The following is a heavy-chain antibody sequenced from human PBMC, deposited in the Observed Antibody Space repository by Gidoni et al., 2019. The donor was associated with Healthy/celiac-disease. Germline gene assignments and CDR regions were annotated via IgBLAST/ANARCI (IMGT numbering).Heavy chain of an antibody. J-gene: IGHJ4*02. Sequence: EVQLLESGGCLVQPGGSLRLSCSASGFTFSSYAMSWVRQAPGKGLEWVSAISGSGVSTYYADSVKGWFTISRDKSKNTLYLQINSLRAEDTAVYYCAKDNGDTVPNFDYWGQGTLVTVSS. CDR3: AKDNGDTVPNFDY. CDR2: ISGSGVST. CDR1: GFTFSSYA. D-gene: IGHD2-2*01. V-gene: IGHV3-23*01.